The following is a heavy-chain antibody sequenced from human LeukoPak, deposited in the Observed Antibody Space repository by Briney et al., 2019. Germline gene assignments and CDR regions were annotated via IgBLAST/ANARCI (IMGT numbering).Heavy chain of an antibody. CDR1: GCTFSRYS. D-gene: IGHD5-18*01. CDR2: ISSSSGTI. CDR3: ARALRAYSYGTFDY. J-gene: IGHJ4*02. Sequence: GGXLRLSCAASGCTFSRYSMNGVGQAPGKGGEGVLYISSSSGTIYYAASVKGRFTISRDNAKNSLYLQMNSLRAGDTAVYYCARALRAYSYGTFDYWGQGTLVTVSS. V-gene: IGHV3-48*01.